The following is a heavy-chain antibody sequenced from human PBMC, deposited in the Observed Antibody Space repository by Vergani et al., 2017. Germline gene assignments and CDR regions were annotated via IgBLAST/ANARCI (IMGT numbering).Heavy chain of an antibody. CDR1: GFTFSSYA. J-gene: IGHJ4*02. CDR3: AKDRPIWEEWLLFGDY. V-gene: IGHV3-23*04. D-gene: IGHD3-3*01. CDR2: ISGSGGST. Sequence: EVQLVESGGVVVQPGGSLRLSCAASGFTFSSYAMSWVRQAPGKGLEWVSAISGSGGSTYYADSVKGRFTISRDNSKNTLYLQMNSLRAEDTAVYYCAKDRPIWEEWLLFGDYWGQGTLVTVSS.